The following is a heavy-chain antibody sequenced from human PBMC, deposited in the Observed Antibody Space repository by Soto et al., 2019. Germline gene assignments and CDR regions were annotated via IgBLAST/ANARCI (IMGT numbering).Heavy chain of an antibody. CDR3: ARDPAAYYDFWSGYYRNHYYYGMDV. V-gene: IGHV1-3*01. CDR2: INAGNGNT. J-gene: IGHJ6*02. Sequence: ASVKVSCKASGYTFTSYAMHWVRQAPGQRLEWMGWINAGNGNTKYSQKFQGRVTITRDTSASTAYMELSSLRSEDTAVYYCARDPAAYYDFWSGYYRNHYYYGMDVWGQGTTVTVSS. CDR1: GYTFTSYA. D-gene: IGHD3-3*01.